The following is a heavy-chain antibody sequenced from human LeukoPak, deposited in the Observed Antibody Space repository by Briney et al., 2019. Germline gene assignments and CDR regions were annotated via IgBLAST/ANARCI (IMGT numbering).Heavy chain of an antibody. V-gene: IGHV3-30*18. D-gene: IGHD4-23*01. CDR2: ISHNGKRK. CDR3: AKEASQSYGRT. Sequence: GGSLRLSCAASGFTFNNDAMHWVRQAPGKGLEWVAFISHNGKRKYYIESVKGRFTISRDDSRNTMYLQMDSLRDEDTAVYYCAKEASQSYGRTWGQGTLVTVSS. CDR1: GFTFNNDA. J-gene: IGHJ4*02.